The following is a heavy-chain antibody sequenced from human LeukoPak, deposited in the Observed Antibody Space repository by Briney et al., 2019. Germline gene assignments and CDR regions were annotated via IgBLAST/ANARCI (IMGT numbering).Heavy chain of an antibody. J-gene: IGHJ6*02. D-gene: IGHD6-13*01. V-gene: IGHV4-28*03. CDR1: GYSISSSNW. CDR3: AREKGSPV. Sequence: SDTLSLTCAVSGYSISSSNWWGWIRPPPGKGLEWIGYIYYSGRTYYNPSLKSRVTMSVDTSKNQFSLKLSSVTAADTAVYYCAREKGSPVWGQGTTVTVSS. CDR2: IYYSGRT.